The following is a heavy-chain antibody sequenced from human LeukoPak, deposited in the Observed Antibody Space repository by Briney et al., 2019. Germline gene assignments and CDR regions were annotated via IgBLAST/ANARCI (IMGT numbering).Heavy chain of an antibody. D-gene: IGHD6-19*01. CDR1: GGSFSGYY. V-gene: IGHV4-34*01. CDR2: INHSGST. CDR3: ARGSRIAVAGRFDY. Sequence: PSETLSLTCAVYGGSFSGYYWSWIRQPPGKGLEWIGEINHSGSTNYNPSLKSRVTISVDTSKIQFSLKLSSVTAADTAVYYCARGSRIAVAGRFDYWGQGTLVTVSS. J-gene: IGHJ4*02.